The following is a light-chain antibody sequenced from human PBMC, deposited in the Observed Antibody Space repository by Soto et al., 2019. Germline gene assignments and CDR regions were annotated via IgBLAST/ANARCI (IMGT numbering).Light chain of an antibody. J-gene: IGKJ2*01. CDR2: AAS. CDR1: QGISSY. Sequence: DIQLTQSPSFLSASVGDRVTITCRASQGISSYLAWYQQKPGKAPKLLIYAASTLQSGVPSRFSGSGSGTEFTLTISSLQPEDFATYYCQQFNSYPRTFGQGTTLEIK. V-gene: IGKV1-9*01. CDR3: QQFNSYPRT.